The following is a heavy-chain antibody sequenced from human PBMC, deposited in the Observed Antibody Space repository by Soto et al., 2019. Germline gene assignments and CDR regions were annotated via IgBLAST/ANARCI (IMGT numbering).Heavy chain of an antibody. J-gene: IGHJ5*02. CDR1: GFTFSSYA. CDR2: ISGSGGST. V-gene: IGHV3-23*01. Sequence: HPGGSLRLSCAASGFTFSSYAMSWVRQAPGKGLEWVSAISGSGGSTYYADSVEGRFTISRDNSKNTLYLQMNSLRAEDTAVYYCAKDPDLKPYYDYIWGSYRDPGGFDPWGQGTLVTVSS. CDR3: AKDPDLKPYYDYIWGSYRDPGGFDP. D-gene: IGHD3-16*02.